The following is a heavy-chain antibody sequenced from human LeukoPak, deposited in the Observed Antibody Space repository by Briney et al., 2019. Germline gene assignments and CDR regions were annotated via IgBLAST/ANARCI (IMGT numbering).Heavy chain of an antibody. CDR3: AAMDTSQMTKFQEIDY. CDR1: GFSISGQA. J-gene: IGHJ4*02. CDR2: ISYDGGNK. V-gene: IGHV3-30*04. Sequence: GGSLRLSCAASGFSISGQAMHWVRQAPGKGLEWVAVISYDGGNKHYSDSVKGRFTVSRDNSKNTLYLQMQSLRPEDTAVYYCAAMDTSQMTKFQEIDYWGQGTLVTVSS. D-gene: IGHD5-18*01.